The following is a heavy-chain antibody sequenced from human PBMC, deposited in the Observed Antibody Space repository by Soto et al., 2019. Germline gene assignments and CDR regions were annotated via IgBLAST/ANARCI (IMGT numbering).Heavy chain of an antibody. V-gene: IGHV3-15*07. Sequence: EVQLVESGGGLVKPGGSLGLSCAASGLTFKNVWMHWVRQAPGKGLEWVGRIKSKADGETTDYTEPVKGRFTISRDDSKNTLYLQMNSLKTEDTAVYYCIAYYDFWGCHTPLWGQGTLVTVSS. CDR3: IAYYDFWGCHTPL. J-gene: IGHJ4*02. CDR2: IKSKADGETT. CDR1: GLTFKNVW. D-gene: IGHD3-3*01.